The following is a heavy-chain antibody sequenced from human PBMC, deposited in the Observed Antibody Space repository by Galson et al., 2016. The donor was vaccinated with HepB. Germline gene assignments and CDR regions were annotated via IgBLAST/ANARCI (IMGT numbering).Heavy chain of an antibody. Sequence: SETLSLTCAVYGGSFSGYYWTWIRQPPGKGLEWIGEINHTGSTSYNPSLKSRVTISVTTSKNQFSLRLGSVSAADAAVYSCGRYVGVSMIVGKSSFDSWGQGILVTVSA. CDR2: INHTGST. CDR3: GRYVGVSMIVGKSSFDS. CDR1: GGSFSGYY. J-gene: IGHJ4*02. V-gene: IGHV4-34*01. D-gene: IGHD3-22*01.